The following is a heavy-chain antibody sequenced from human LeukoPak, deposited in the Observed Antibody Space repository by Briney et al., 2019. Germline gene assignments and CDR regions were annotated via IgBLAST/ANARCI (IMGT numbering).Heavy chain of an antibody. CDR1: GFTFSSYA. V-gene: IGHV3-30*04. CDR3: ARDGYSSGWYWLDYYYGMDV. D-gene: IGHD6-19*01. Sequence: GGSLRLSCAASGFTFSSYAMHWVRQAPGKGLEWVAVISYDGSNKYYADSVEGRFTISRDNSKNTLYLQMNSLRAEDTAVYYCARDGYSSGWYWLDYYYGMDVWGQGTTVTVSS. J-gene: IGHJ6*02. CDR2: ISYDGSNK.